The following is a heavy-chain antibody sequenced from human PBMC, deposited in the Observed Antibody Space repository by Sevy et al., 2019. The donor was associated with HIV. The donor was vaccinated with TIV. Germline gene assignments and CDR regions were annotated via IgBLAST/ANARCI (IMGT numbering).Heavy chain of an antibody. D-gene: IGHD3-3*01. CDR1: GFNLTDYY. V-gene: IGHV3-11*01. CDR3: AANSGFWRDGTWYGGASIDQ. J-gene: IGHJ4*02. CDR2: ISGGDTTT. Sequence: GGSLRLSCAASGFNLTDYYINWIRQAPGKGLEWISYISGGDTTTYYSDSVKGRFTVSRDNAKNSVFLQMISLRAGDPAGYYCAANSGFWRDGTWYGGASIDQWGEGSLVTVSS.